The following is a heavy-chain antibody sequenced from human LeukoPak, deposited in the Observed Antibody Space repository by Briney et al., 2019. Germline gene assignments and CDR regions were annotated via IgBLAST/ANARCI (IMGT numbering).Heavy chain of an antibody. D-gene: IGHD6-13*01. Sequence: ASVTVSFRSSGYIFTKYGINWVRQAPGQGLEWMGWMNVYQGNTNYAQKFQGRVTMTADTSTTTAYMELGSLRFDDTALYYCARDHFTAAGKFDSWGQGTLVTVSS. CDR3: ARDHFTAAGKFDS. V-gene: IGHV1-18*01. CDR2: MNVYQGNT. J-gene: IGHJ4*02. CDR1: GYIFTKYG.